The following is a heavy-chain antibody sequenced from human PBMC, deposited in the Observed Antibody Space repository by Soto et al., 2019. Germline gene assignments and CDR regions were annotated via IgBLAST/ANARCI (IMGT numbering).Heavy chain of an antibody. J-gene: IGHJ4*02. D-gene: IGHD3-3*01. Sequence: XSVKISCKASGYTFTRYGIRWVRQAPGQGLEWMGWISAYNGNTNYAQKLQGRVTMTTDTSTSTAYMELRSLRSDDTAVYYCARLGPEWLYMPYYFDYWGQGSLVTVSS. CDR2: ISAYNGNT. V-gene: IGHV1-18*04. CDR1: GYTFTRYG. CDR3: ARLGPEWLYMPYYFDY.